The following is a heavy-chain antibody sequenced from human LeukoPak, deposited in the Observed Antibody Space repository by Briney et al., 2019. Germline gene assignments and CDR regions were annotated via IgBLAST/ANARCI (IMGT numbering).Heavy chain of an antibody. CDR2: IYHSGST. V-gene: IGHV4-38-2*01. CDR3: ARQGQQLDNWFDP. J-gene: IGHJ5*02. Sequence: TSETLSLTCAVSGYSISSGYYWGWIRQPPGKELEWIGSIYHSGSTYYNPSLKSRVTISVDTSKNQFSLKLSSVTAADTAVYYCARQGQQLDNWFDPWGQGTLVTVSP. CDR1: GYSISSGYY. D-gene: IGHD6-13*01.